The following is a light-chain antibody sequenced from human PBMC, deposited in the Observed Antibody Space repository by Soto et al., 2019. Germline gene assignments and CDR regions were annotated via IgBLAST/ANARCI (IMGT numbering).Light chain of an antibody. Sequence: QSALTQPASVSGSPGQSITISCTGTSSDVGGYNYVSWYQQHPGKAPKLMIYEVSNRPSGVSNRFSGSKSGNTASLTISGLQAEDEADYYCTSKTSSTYLVFGGGTKLTVL. J-gene: IGLJ3*02. CDR1: SSDVGGYNY. CDR2: EVS. CDR3: TSKTSSTYLV. V-gene: IGLV2-14*01.